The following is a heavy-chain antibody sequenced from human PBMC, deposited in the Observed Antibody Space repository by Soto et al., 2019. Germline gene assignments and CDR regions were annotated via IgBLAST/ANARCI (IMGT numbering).Heavy chain of an antibody. CDR1: GFTFISYG. D-gene: IGHD6-13*01. V-gene: IGHV3-33*01. CDR3: ARVSSSWYSGFFDL. Sequence: PGGSLRLSCAASGFTFISYGMHWVRQAPGKGLEWVAVIWYDGSNKYYADSVKGRFTISRDNSMNTLYLQMNTLSAEDTAVYYCARVSSSWYSGFFDLWGQGTLVTVSS. CDR2: IWYDGSNK. J-gene: IGHJ4*02.